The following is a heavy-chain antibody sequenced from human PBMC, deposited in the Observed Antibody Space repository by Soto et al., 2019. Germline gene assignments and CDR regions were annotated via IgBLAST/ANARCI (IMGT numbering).Heavy chain of an antibody. V-gene: IGHV4-61*01. Sequence: QVQLQESGPGLVKPSETLSLTCTVSGGSVSSGSYYWSWIRQPPGKGLEWIGYIYYSGSTNYNPSLKSRVTISVDTSKNQFSLKLSSVTAADTAVYYCARGFRNCISTSCYIDWFDPWGQGTLVTVSS. D-gene: IGHD2-2*01. CDR1: GGSVSSGSYY. CDR2: IYYSGST. J-gene: IGHJ5*02. CDR3: ARGFRNCISTSCYIDWFDP.